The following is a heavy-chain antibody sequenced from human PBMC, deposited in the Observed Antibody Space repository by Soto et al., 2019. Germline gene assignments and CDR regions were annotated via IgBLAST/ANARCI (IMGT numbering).Heavy chain of an antibody. J-gene: IGHJ6*02. CDR1: GGTFSSYA. Sequence: ASVKXSCKASGGTFSSYAISWVRQAPGQGLEWMGGIIPIFGTANYAQKFQGRVTIAADESTSTAYMELSSLRSEDTAVYYCARDRYYDSSGYTYYYYYYGMDVWGQGTTVTVSS. V-gene: IGHV1-69*13. D-gene: IGHD3-22*01. CDR2: IIPIFGTA. CDR3: ARDRYYDSSGYTYYYYYYGMDV.